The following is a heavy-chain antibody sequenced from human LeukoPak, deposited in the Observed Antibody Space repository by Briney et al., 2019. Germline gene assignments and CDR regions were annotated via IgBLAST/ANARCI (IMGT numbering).Heavy chain of an antibody. J-gene: IGHJ4*02. CDR3: ARDSSGPAF. Sequence: PGGSLRLSCAASGFTVSNTYMSWVRQAPGKGLEWVSVIYDTGGTFYSDSVKGRFTVSRDYSKNTLYLQVNSLRVDDTAVYYCARDSSGPAFWGQGTLVTVSS. V-gene: IGHV3-53*01. D-gene: IGHD6-19*01. CDR1: GFTVSNTY. CDR2: IYDTGGT.